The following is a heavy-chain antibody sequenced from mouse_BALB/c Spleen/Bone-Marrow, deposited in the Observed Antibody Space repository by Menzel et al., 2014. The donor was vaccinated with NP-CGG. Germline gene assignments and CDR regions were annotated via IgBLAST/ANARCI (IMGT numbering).Heavy chain of an antibody. J-gene: IGHJ4*01. Sequence: VQHQQSGAELVKPGASVKLSCTASIFNIKDTYMHWVKQRPEQGLEWIGRIDPANGNTKYDPKFQGKATITADTSSNTAYLQLSSLTSEDTAVYYCARWEYYAMDYWGQGTSVTVSS. D-gene: IGHD4-1*01. CDR3: ARWEYYAMDY. CDR2: IDPANGNT. CDR1: IFNIKDTY. V-gene: IGHV14-3*02.